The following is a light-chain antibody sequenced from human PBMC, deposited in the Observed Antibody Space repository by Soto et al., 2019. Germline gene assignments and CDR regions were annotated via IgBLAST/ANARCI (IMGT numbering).Light chain of an antibody. CDR2: EVS. V-gene: IGLV2-23*02. J-gene: IGLJ1*01. CDR3: CSYAGSSTPLYV. Sequence: QSALTRPASVSGSPGQSITITCTGTSSDVGSYNLVSWYQQHPGKAPKLMIYEVSKRPSGVSNRFSGSKSGNTASLTISGLQAEDEADYYCCSYAGSSTPLYVFGTGTQLTVL. CDR1: SSDVGSYNL.